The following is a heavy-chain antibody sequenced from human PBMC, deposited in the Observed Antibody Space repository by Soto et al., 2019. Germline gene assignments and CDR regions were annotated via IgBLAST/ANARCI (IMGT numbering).Heavy chain of an antibody. CDR1: GFNFKNYN. CDR3: ARDVRADSCGREPYFYYCGMDV. D-gene: IGHD3-22*01. CDR2: ISSGGTHI. Sequence: EVKLVESGGGLVKPGGSLRLSCDASGFNFKNYNMNWVRQAPGRGLEWVSYISSGGTHIYYADSVQGRFTISRENAKNSVALEMNSLRPEDAAVYYCARDVRADSCGREPYFYYCGMDVWGQGTTVTFSS. J-gene: IGHJ6*02. V-gene: IGHV3-21*01.